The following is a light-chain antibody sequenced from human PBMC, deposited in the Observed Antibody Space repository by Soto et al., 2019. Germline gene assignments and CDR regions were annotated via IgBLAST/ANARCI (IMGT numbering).Light chain of an antibody. CDR1: SSNIGAGYD. Sequence: QLVLTQPPSVSGAPGQRVTISCTGSSSNIGAGYDVHWYQQLPGTAPKLLISGNSNRPSGVPDRFSGSKSGTSASLAITGLQAEDEADYYCQSYDSSLSGSYVFGTGTKVTVL. V-gene: IGLV1-40*01. CDR3: QSYDSSLSGSYV. CDR2: GNS. J-gene: IGLJ1*01.